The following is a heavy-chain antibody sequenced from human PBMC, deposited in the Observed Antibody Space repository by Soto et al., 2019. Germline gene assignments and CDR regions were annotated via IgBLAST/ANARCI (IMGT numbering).Heavy chain of an antibody. CDR2: IYWDDDK. V-gene: IGHV2-5*02. D-gene: IGHD3-10*01. J-gene: IGHJ6*03. CDR3: AHIRITMVRGVIVDYYYYYMDV. Sequence: QITLKESGPTLVNPTQTLTLTCTFSGFSLSTSGVGVGWIRQPPGKALEWLALIYWDDDKRYSPSLKSRLTITKDTSKNQVVLTMTNMDPVDTATYYCAHIRITMVRGVIVDYYYYYMDVWGKGTTVTVSS. CDR1: GFSLSTSGVG.